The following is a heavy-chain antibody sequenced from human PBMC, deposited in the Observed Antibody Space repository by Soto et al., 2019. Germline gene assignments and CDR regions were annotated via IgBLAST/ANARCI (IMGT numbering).Heavy chain of an antibody. CDR2: MSYDGSNK. CDR3: ASPRLSSDGTTPLDY. Sequence: QVPLVESGGGVVQPGGSLRLSCAASGFTFSSYAMHWVRQAPGKGLEWVAVMSYDGSNKYYADSVKGRFTISRDNSXXTLYLQMNSLRAEDTAVYYCASPRLSSDGTTPLDYWGQGTLVTVSS. CDR1: GFTFSSYA. J-gene: IGHJ4*02. D-gene: IGHD1-1*01. V-gene: IGHV3-30-3*01.